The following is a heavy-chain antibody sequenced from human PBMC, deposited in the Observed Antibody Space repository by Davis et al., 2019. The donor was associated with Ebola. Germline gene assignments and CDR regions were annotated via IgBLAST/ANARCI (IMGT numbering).Heavy chain of an antibody. D-gene: IGHD3-3*01. Sequence: GESLKISCAAPGFTFSSYGMHRVRQAPGKGLEWVAVISYDGSNQYYADSVKGRFTISRDNSKNTLYLQMNSRRAEDTAVYYCAGGDFWSGQFDYWGQGTLVTVSS. CDR2: ISYDGSNQ. V-gene: IGHV3-30*03. J-gene: IGHJ4*02. CDR1: GFTFSSYG. CDR3: AGGDFWSGQFDY.